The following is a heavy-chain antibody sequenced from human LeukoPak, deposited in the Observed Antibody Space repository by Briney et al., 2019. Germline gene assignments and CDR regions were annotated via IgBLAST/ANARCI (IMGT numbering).Heavy chain of an antibody. J-gene: IGHJ3*02. Sequence: GGSLRLSCAASGFTFGSYWMRWVRQAPGKGLEWVAVISYDGSNKYYADSVKGRFTISRDNSKNTLYLQMNSLRAEDTAVYYCAIAGSYYAFDIWGQGTMVTVSS. CDR1: GFTFGSYW. V-gene: IGHV3-30*03. D-gene: IGHD1-26*01. CDR2: ISYDGSNK. CDR3: AIAGSYYAFDI.